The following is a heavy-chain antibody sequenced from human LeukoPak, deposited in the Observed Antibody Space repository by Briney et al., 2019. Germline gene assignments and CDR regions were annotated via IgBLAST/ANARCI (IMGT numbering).Heavy chain of an antibody. CDR3: AKDFLS. CDR1: GFTFSSYA. D-gene: IGHD2/OR15-2a*01. CDR2: ISYDGSNK. J-gene: IGHJ3*01. V-gene: IGHV3-30-3*01. Sequence: GRSLRLSCAASGFTFSSYAMHWVRQAPGKGLEWVAVISYDGSNKYYADSVKGRFTISRDNSKNTLYLQMNSLRAEDTAVYYCAKDFLSGGQGTMVTVSS.